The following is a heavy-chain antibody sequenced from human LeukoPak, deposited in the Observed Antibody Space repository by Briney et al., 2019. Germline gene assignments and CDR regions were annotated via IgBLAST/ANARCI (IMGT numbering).Heavy chain of an antibody. D-gene: IGHD5-12*01. CDR3: ATDGYHYFDY. V-gene: IGHV3-53*01. CDR2: IYNDGSRT. J-gene: IGHJ4*02. Sequence: GGSPRLSCAASGFTVTSNYISWVRQAPGPGLEWVSLIYNDGSRTYYADSVRGRFTISRDTSEGTVYLQMDSLRPADTAAYYCATDGYHYFDYWGQGTLVTVSS. CDR1: GFTVTSNY.